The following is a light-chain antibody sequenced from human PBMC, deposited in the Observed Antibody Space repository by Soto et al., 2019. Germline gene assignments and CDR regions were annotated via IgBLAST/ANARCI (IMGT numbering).Light chain of an antibody. CDR2: WAS. CDR1: QSVLYSSNNKNY. V-gene: IGKV4-1*01. J-gene: IGKJ4*01. Sequence: MTEAPGSRVVAVGGRATINCKSSQSVLYSSNNKNYLGWYQQKPGQPPKLLIYWASTRESGVPDRFSGSGSGTDFTLTTSSLPAQHVAVSYRQEYYTTPLTFGGGTKVDIK. CDR3: QEYYTTPLT.